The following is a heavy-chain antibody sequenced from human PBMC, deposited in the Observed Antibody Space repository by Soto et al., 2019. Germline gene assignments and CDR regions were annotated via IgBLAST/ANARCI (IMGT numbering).Heavy chain of an antibody. Sequence: SETLSLTCTVSGGSIRSSTYYWGWIRQPPGKGLEWIGSIYYSGSTHYNKSLKSRVTMSVDTSTKQLSLKLNSVTAAYTAVYYCTGHEGGAAADRPLDYWGQGTLVTVS. V-gene: IGHV4-39*01. J-gene: IGHJ4*02. CDR1: GGSIRSSTYY. CDR2: IYYSGST. D-gene: IGHD6-13*01. CDR3: TGHEGGAAADRPLDY.